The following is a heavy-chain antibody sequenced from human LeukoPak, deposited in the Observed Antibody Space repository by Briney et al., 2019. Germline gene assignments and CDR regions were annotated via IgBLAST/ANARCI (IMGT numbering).Heavy chain of an antibody. D-gene: IGHD4-23*01. CDR3: ARNSGDF. J-gene: IGHJ4*02. V-gene: IGHV4-4*07. CDR2: IYSSGNT. Sequence: PSETLSLTCSVSGGSISDFYWSWIRQPAGQGLEWIGRIYSSGNTNYNPSLKSRVTMSLDASKNQFSLKLSSVTAADTAVYYCARNSGDFWGQGTLVTVSS. CDR1: GGSISDFY.